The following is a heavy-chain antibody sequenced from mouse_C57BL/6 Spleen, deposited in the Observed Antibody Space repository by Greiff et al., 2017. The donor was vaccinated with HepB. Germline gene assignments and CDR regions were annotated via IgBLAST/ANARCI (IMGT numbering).Heavy chain of an antibody. CDR2: INPNNGGT. CDR3: ARLGYSNYYFDY. V-gene: IGHV1-26*01. D-gene: IGHD2-5*01. J-gene: IGHJ2*01. CDR1: GYTFTDYY. Sequence: EVQLQQSGPELVKPGASVKISCKASGYTFTDYYMNWVKQSHGKSLEWIGDINPNNGGTSYNQKFKGKATLTVDKSSSTAYMELRSLTSEDSAVYYCARLGYSNYYFDYWGQGTTRTVSS.